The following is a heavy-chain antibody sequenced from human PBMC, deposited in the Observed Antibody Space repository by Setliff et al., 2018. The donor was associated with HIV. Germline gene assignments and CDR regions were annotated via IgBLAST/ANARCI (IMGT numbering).Heavy chain of an antibody. CDR2: IYQTGSI. J-gene: IGHJ4*02. Sequence: PSETLSLTCSVSGYSITNGYYWGWFRQSPGKGLEWIATIYQTGSIYYNTSLQNRVTLLLDMSKNQFSLKLSSVTAADTAVYYCARQAWHSGRNGYFVDYWGQGTLVTVSS. CDR3: ARQAWHSGRNGYFVDY. D-gene: IGHD2-15*01. V-gene: IGHV4-38-2*02. CDR1: GYSITNGYY.